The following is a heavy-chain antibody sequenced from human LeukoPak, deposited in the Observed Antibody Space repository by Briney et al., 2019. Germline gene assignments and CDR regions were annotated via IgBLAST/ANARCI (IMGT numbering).Heavy chain of an antibody. CDR2: IYYSGST. CDR3: ARSHFGVILPEGDY. V-gene: IGHV4-59*08. J-gene: IGHJ4*02. CDR1: GGSISSYY. Sequence: SETLSLTCTVSGGSISSYYWSWIRQPPGKGLEWIGYIYYSGSTNYNPSLKSRVTISVDTSKNQFSLKLSSVTAADTAVYYCARSHFGVILPEGDYWGQGTLVTVSS. D-gene: IGHD3-16*01.